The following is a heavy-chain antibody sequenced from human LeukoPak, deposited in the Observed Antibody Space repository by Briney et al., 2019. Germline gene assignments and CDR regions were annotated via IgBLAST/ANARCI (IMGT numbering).Heavy chain of an antibody. CDR3: ARGGPRGVVVPAAIGRQNWFDP. J-gene: IGHJ5*02. CDR1: GGSSSSYY. V-gene: IGHV4-4*07. Sequence: SETLSLTCTVSGGSSSSYYWSWIRQPAGKGLEWIGRIYTSGSTNYNPSLKSRVTMSVDTSKNQFSLKLSSVTAADTAVYYCARGGPRGVVVPAAIGRQNWFDPWGQGTLVTVSS. D-gene: IGHD2-2*01. CDR2: IYTSGST.